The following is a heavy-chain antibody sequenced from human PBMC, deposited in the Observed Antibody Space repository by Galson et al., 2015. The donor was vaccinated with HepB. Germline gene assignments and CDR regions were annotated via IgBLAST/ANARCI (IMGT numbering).Heavy chain of an antibody. Sequence: LSLTCTVSGGSISSSSYYWGWIRQPPGKGLEWIGSIYYSGSTYYNPSLKSRVTISVDTSKNQFSLKLSSVTAADTAVYYCARQGLADDADFDYWGQGTLVTVSS. CDR2: IYYSGST. V-gene: IGHV4-39*01. D-gene: IGHD3-3*02. J-gene: IGHJ4*02. CDR1: GGSISSSSYY. CDR3: ARQGLADDADFDY.